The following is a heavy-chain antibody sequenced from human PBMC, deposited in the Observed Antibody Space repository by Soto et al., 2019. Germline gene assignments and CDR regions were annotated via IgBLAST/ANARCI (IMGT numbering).Heavy chain of an antibody. J-gene: IGHJ4*02. V-gene: IGHV3-23*01. CDR2: ISGSGGST. D-gene: IGHD4-17*01. CDR3: AKDQPLRRWTTVTTDVDY. CDR1: GFTFSSYA. Sequence: GGSLRLSCAASGFTFSSYAMSWVRQAPWKGLEWVSAISGSGGSTYYADPVKGRFTISRDNSKNTLYLQMNSLRAEDTAVYYCAKDQPLRRWTTVTTDVDYWGQGTLVTVSS.